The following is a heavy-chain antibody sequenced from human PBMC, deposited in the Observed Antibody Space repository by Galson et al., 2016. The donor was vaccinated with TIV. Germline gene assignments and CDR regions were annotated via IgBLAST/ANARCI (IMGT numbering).Heavy chain of an antibody. D-gene: IGHD2-21*01. Sequence: SLRLSCAASGFTFDFYAMSWVRQAPGQGLEWVSGISGSGGITYFAAPVKGRFTISRDNSRNTLFLQMHSLRVEDTAVYYCAKRKNYGGDAFEDWGQGTLVTVSS. J-gene: IGHJ3*01. V-gene: IGHV3-23*01. CDR3: AKRKNYGGDAFED. CDR1: GFTFDFYA. CDR2: ISGSGGIT.